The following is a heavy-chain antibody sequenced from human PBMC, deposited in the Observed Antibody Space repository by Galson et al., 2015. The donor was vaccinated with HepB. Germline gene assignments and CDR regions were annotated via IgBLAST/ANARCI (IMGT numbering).Heavy chain of an antibody. J-gene: IGHJ3*02. D-gene: IGHD6-19*01. CDR3: ARGFGWINAFDI. CDR1: GFTFSNYY. Sequence: SLRLSCAASGFTFSNYYMSWIRQAPGKGLEWVSYISSSSSYTNYADSVKGRFTISRDNAKNSLYLHMNSLRAEDTAVYYCARGFGWINAFDIWGQGTMVTVSS. V-gene: IGHV3-11*05. CDR2: ISSSSSYT.